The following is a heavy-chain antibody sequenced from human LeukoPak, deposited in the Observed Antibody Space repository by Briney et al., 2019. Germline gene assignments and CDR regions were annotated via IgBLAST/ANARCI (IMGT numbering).Heavy chain of an antibody. V-gene: IGHV4-30-2*01. CDR3: ARSGTVTNEKGYFDY. J-gene: IGHJ4*02. CDR1: GGSISSGGYS. Sequence: PSETRSLTCAVSGGSISSGGYSWSWIRQPPGKGLEWIGYIYHSGSTYYNPSLKSRVTISVDRSKNQFSLKLSSVTAADTAVYYCARSGTVTNEKGYFDYWGQGTLVTVSS. D-gene: IGHD4-17*01. CDR2: IYHSGST.